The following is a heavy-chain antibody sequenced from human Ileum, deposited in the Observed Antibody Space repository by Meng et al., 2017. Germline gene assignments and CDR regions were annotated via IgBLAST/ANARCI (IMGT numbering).Heavy chain of an antibody. CDR2: IYSGGRT. CDR3: ARPPASGWDVV. J-gene: IGHJ4*02. V-gene: IGHV3-66*04. Sequence: QLVESGGGLVQPGGSWRLSCTASGFTVSGNYMIWVRQAPGKGLEWVSLIYSGGRTHYADSVKGRFTISRDNSKNTLYLQMHSLTAEDTAIYYCARPPASGWDVVWGQGTLVTVSS. D-gene: IGHD6-19*01. CDR1: GFTVSGNY.